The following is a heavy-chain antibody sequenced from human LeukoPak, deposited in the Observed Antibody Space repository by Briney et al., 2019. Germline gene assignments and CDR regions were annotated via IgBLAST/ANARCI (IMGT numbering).Heavy chain of an antibody. J-gene: IGHJ4*02. Sequence: SVKVSCKASGGTFSSYDISWVRQAPGQGLERMGGIIPIFGTANYAQKFQGRVTITTDESTSTAYMELSSLRSEDTAVYYCARGADRDGYSYYFDYWGQGTLVTVSS. CDR2: IIPIFGTA. CDR1: GGTFSSYD. V-gene: IGHV1-69*05. CDR3: ARGADRDGYSYYFDY. D-gene: IGHD5-24*01.